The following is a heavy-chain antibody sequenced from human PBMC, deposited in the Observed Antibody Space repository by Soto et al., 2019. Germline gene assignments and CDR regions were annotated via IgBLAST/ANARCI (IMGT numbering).Heavy chain of an antibody. CDR3: ASEPKTSGGHHWAFNYFDS. CDR1: GFSFSISP. D-gene: IGHD7-27*01. V-gene: IGHV3-30-3*01. J-gene: IGHJ4*02. CDR2: ISYDGTNK. Sequence: QVQLVESGGGVVQPGRSLRLSCAASGFSFSISPMHWVRQAPGKGPEWVALISYDGTNKYYADSVNGRFTISRDNSKSTLYLQVESLRPEDAAVYYCASEPKTSGGHHWAFNYFDSWGQGTLVTVSS.